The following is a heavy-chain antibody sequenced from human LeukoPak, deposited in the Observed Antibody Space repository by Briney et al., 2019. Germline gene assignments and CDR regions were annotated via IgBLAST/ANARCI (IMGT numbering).Heavy chain of an antibody. V-gene: IGHV3-23*01. CDR1: GFTFSSYA. Sequence: GGSLRLSCAASGFTFSSYAMGWVRHAPGKGLDWVSTITGSDGSTFYADSVKGRFTISRDNSQNTVYMQMNSLRAEDTAVYCCTRGIAVAGTSGDYFDYWGQGTLVTVSS. CDR3: TRGIAVAGTSGDYFDY. J-gene: IGHJ4*02. D-gene: IGHD6-19*01. CDR2: ITGSDGST.